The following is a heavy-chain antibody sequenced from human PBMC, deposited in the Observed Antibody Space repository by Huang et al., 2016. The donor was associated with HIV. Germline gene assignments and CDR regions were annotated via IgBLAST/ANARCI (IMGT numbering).Heavy chain of an antibody. CDR3: AYQQWLVGGLNH. CDR2: IGSDSSYI. CDR1: GFAFSSYG. Sequence: EVELVESGGGLVKRGGSMGLSCAASGFAFSSYGMNWVRQATGKGLGWVAFIGSDSSYIYYAYSVKGRVTIARDNAKSSIYLQLDSLRAEDTAVYYCAYQQWLVGGLNHWGQGTLVVVSS. D-gene: IGHD6-19*01. J-gene: IGHJ5*02. V-gene: IGHV3-21*02.